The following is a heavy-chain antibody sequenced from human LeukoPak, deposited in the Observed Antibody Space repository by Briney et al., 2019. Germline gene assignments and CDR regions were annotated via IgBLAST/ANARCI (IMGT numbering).Heavy chain of an antibody. V-gene: IGHV3-74*01. J-gene: IGHJ4*02. CDR2: INSDGSST. D-gene: IGHD6-13*01. Sequence: GGSPRLSCAASGFTFSSYWMHWVRQAPGKGLVWVSRINSDGSSTNYADSVKGRFTISRDNAENTLYLQMNSLRAEDTAVYYCAKVGFSSSWYYFDYWGQGTLVTVSS. CDR1: GFTFSSYW. CDR3: AKVGFSSSWYYFDY.